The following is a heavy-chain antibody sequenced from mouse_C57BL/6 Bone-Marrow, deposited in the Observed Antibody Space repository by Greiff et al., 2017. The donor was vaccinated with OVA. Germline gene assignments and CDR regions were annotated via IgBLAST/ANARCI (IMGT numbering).Heavy chain of an antibody. J-gene: IGHJ1*03. Sequence: QVQLQQPGAELVKPGASVKLSCKASGYTFTSYWMQWVKQRPGQGLEWIGEIDPSDSYTNYNQKFKGKATLTVDTSSSTAYMQLSSLTSEDSAVYYCEGPYYYCSVYYWYFDVWGTGTTVTVSS. CDR2: IDPSDSYT. CDR3: EGPYYYCSVYYWYFDV. V-gene: IGHV1-50*01. CDR1: GYTFTSYW. D-gene: IGHD1-1*01.